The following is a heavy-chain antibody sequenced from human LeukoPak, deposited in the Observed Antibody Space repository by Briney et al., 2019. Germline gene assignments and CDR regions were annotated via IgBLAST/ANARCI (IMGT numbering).Heavy chain of an antibody. Sequence: PSETLSLTCTVSDGSISSSSYYWGWIRQPPGKGLEWIGSIYSSGSTYYNASLQSRVTISIETSKNQISLRLNSVTAADTAMYYCAKSGGYGLIDYWGQGTLVTVSS. CDR2: IYSSGST. CDR1: DGSISSSSYY. D-gene: IGHD1-26*01. V-gene: IGHV4-39*01. CDR3: AKSGGYGLIDY. J-gene: IGHJ4*02.